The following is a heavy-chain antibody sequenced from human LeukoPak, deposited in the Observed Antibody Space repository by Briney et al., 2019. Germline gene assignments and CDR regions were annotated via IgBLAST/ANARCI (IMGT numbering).Heavy chain of an antibody. V-gene: IGHV3-48*03. CDR1: GFTFSSYE. CDR2: ISSSGSTI. D-gene: IGHD3-3*01. Sequence: PGGSLRLSCAASGFTFSSYEMNWVRQAPGKGLEWVSYISSSGSTIYYADSVKGRFTISRDNAKNSLCLQMNSLRAEDTAVYYCARAPYTIFGAMDVWGKGTTVTVSS. CDR3: ARAPYTIFGAMDV. J-gene: IGHJ6*03.